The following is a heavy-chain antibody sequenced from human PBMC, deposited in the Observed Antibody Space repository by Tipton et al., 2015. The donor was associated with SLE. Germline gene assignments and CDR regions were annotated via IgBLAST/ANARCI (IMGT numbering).Heavy chain of an antibody. J-gene: IGHJ4*02. CDR3: AKKGGGSDFDRSGYLDC. V-gene: IGHV3-66*02. D-gene: IGHD3-22*01. CDR1: GFTVSNNY. CDR2: IYSGGTT. Sequence: SLRLSCAASGFTVSNNYMSWIRQAPGKGLEWVSVIYSGGTTYYADSVKGRFTISRDDSKNTVYLQMNSLRTEDTAVYYCAKKGGGSDFDRSGYLDCWGQGTLVIVSS.